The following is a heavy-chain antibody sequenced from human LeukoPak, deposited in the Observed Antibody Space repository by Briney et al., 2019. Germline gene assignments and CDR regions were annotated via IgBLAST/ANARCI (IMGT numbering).Heavy chain of an antibody. D-gene: IGHD6-19*01. Sequence: SQTLSLTCAISGDSVSSNSAAWNWIRQSPSRGLEWLGRTYYRSKWYNDYAVSVKSRITINPDTSKNQFSLQPNSVTPEDTAVYYCAREYSSGWYNSIAFDYWGQGTLVTVSS. J-gene: IGHJ4*02. CDR1: GDSVSSNSAA. CDR2: TYYRSKWYN. V-gene: IGHV6-1*01. CDR3: AREYSSGWYNSIAFDY.